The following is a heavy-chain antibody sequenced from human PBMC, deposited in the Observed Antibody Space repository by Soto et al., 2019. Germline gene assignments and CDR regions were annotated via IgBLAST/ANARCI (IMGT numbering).Heavy chain of an antibody. Sequence: QVQLVESGGGVVQPRRSLRLSCAASGFTFSTYGMHWVRQAPGKGLEWVAVISNDGSNKYYADSVKGRFTISRDNSKNTLYSEKNRLRVEGTGVFFWGKDWGGGYGAYRDYLDLLGQGTLVTVSS. CDR2: ISNDGSNK. CDR1: GFTFSTYG. CDR3: GKDWGGGYGAYRDYLDL. V-gene: IGHV3-30*18. D-gene: IGHD4-17*01. J-gene: IGHJ4*02.